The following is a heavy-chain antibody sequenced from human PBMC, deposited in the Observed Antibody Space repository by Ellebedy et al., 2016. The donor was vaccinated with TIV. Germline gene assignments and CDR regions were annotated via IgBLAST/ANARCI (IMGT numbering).Heavy chain of an antibody. J-gene: IGHJ4*02. CDR2: INTRTGNP. CDR1: GYTFTSYT. CDR3: ARENRPTTVSLDS. D-gene: IGHD4-17*01. Sequence: ASVKVSCKASGYTFTSYTMNWVRQAPGQGLEWMGWINTRTGNPTYAQGFIGRLDFSLDTSVRTAYLQINNLKTEDTAVYYCARENRPTTVSLDSWGQGSLVTVSS. V-gene: IGHV7-4-1*02.